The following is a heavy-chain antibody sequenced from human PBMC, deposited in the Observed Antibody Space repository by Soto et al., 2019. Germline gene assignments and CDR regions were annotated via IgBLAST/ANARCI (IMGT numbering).Heavy chain of an antibody. CDR3: AKVNPYFESSGYYPS. Sequence: GGSLRLSCAASGFTFSSYTMNWVRQAPGKGLEWVSYISSSSTYIYVADSVKGRFTISRDNAKNSLYLQMNVLRPEDTAVYYCAKVNPYFESSGYYPSWGQGTLVTVSS. V-gene: IGHV3-21*06. CDR2: ISSSSTYI. D-gene: IGHD3-22*01. J-gene: IGHJ4*02. CDR1: GFTFSSYT.